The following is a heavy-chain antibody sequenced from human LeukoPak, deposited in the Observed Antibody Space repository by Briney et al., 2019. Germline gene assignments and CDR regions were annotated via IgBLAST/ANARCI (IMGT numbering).Heavy chain of an antibody. D-gene: IGHD4-23*01. V-gene: IGHV3-48*04. CDR1: GFTFSSYC. CDR3: ARELAGSRWDYFDF. J-gene: IGHJ4*02. CDR2: SSGSGSTM. Sequence: GGSLRLSCAASGFTFSSYCMNWVRQAPGKGLEWVSYSSGSGSTMYYADSVKGRFTISRDNAKNSLYLQMNSLRAEDTAVYYCARELAGSRWDYFDFWGQGTLVTVSS.